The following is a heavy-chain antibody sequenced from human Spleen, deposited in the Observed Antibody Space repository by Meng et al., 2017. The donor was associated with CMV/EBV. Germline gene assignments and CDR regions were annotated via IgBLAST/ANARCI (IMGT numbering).Heavy chain of an antibody. V-gene: IGHV4-61*01. J-gene: IGHJ6*02. D-gene: IGHD3-3*01. CDR2: IYYSGST. CDR1: GNSVSSGTYY. CDR3: ARGSGAYYYYGMDV. Sequence: GSLRLSCTVSGNSVSSGTYYWSWIRQPPGKGLEWIGCIYYSGSTNSNASLKSRVTISVDTSNNQFSLKLSSVTAADTAVYYCARGSGAYYYYGMDVWGQGTTVTVSS.